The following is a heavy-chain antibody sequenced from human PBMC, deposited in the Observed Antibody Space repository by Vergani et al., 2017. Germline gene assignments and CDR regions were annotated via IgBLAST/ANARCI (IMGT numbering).Heavy chain of an antibody. J-gene: IGHJ4*02. CDR1: GYTFTGYY. CDR3: ARQGAGGYGTTKY. Sequence: QVQLVQSGAEVKKPGASVKVSCKASGYTFTGYYMHWVRQAPGQGLEWMGWINPNSGGTNYEQKFQGRVTMTRATYISTAYMELSRLRSDEPAVYYCARQGAGGYGTTKYWGQRTLVTVSS. V-gene: IGHV1-2*02. CDR2: INPNSGGT. D-gene: IGHD1/OR15-1a*01.